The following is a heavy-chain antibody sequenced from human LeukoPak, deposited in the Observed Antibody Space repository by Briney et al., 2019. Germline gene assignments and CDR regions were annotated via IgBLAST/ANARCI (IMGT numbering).Heavy chain of an antibody. D-gene: IGHD4-23*01. Sequence: ASVKVSCKASGYTFTAYYLHWVRQAPGQGLEWMGWINPNSGGTNYAQRFQGRVTMTRDTSISTAYMGLSRQTSDDTAVYYCARVPPTTVVKSINAFDIWGQGTMVTVSS. CDR1: GYTFTAYY. J-gene: IGHJ3*02. V-gene: IGHV1-2*02. CDR2: INPNSGGT. CDR3: ARVPPTTVVKSINAFDI.